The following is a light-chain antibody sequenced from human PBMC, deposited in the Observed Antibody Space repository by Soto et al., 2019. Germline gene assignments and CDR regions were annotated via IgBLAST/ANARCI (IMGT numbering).Light chain of an antibody. J-gene: IGLJ1*01. CDR1: SSNIGNNY. Sequence: QSVLTQPPSVSAAPGQKVTISCSGSSSNIGNNYVSWYQQLPGTAPKLLIYENNKRTSGIPGRFSGSKSGTSATLGITGLQTGDEAGYYCGTWDSSLSAFVFGTGTKVTVL. CDR2: ENN. CDR3: GTWDSSLSAFV. V-gene: IGLV1-51*02.